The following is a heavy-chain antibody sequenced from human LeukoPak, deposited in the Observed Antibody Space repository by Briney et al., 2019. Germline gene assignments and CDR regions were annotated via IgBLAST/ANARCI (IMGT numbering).Heavy chain of an antibody. CDR3: ARRNDFDI. J-gene: IGHJ3*02. V-gene: IGHV4-4*02. CDR1: GGSISSSNW. Sequence: SGTLSLTCAVSGGSISSSNWWSWVRQPPGKGLEWIGEIYHSGSTNYNPSLKSRVTFSVDTSKNQFTLKLTSVTAADTAMYYCARRNDFDIWGPGTMVTVSS. CDR2: IYHSGST.